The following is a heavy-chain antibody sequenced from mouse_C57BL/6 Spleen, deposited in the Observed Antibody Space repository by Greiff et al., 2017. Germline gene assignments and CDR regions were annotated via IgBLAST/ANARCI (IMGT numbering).Heavy chain of an antibody. D-gene: IGHD2-5*01. J-gene: IGHJ2*01. CDR2: ITYDGSST. CDR3: ARVYYSNFNDFDY. CDR1: GITFSDYY. Sequence: KLVESEGGLVQPGRSMKLSCTASGITFSDYYMAWVRQVPEKGLEWVANITYDGSSTYYLDSLKSRFIISRDNAKNIIYLQMSSLKSEDTATNYCARVYYSNFNDFDYWGQGTTLTVSS. V-gene: IGHV5-16*01.